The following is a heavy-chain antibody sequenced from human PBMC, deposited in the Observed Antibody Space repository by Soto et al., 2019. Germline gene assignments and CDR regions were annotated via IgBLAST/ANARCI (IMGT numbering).Heavy chain of an antibody. CDR1: GGSISSSSYY. D-gene: IGHD3-9*01. CDR2: IYYSGST. J-gene: IGHJ4*02. CDR3: ARDPYYDILTGYSPIDD. Sequence: QLQLQESGPGLVKPSETLSLTCTVSGGSISSSSYYWGWIRQPPGKGLEWIGSIYYSGSTYYNPSLKRRVTIAVYTSKHQSSLKLSSVTAADTAVYYCARDPYYDILTGYSPIDDWGQGTLVTVSS. V-gene: IGHV4-39*02.